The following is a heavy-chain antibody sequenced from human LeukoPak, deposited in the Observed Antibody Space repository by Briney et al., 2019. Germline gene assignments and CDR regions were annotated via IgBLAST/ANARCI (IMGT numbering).Heavy chain of an antibody. V-gene: IGHV3-11*04. CDR3: ARFYHDSFDI. CDR2: ISSSGTTI. J-gene: IGHJ3*02. Sequence: GGSLGLSCAASGFTFSDYYMIWIRQAPGKGLEWVSYISSSGTTIYYADSVKGRFTISRDNAKNSLYLQVNSLRAEDTAVYYCARFYHDSFDIWGQGTMATVSS. CDR1: GFTFSDYY. D-gene: IGHD2-2*01.